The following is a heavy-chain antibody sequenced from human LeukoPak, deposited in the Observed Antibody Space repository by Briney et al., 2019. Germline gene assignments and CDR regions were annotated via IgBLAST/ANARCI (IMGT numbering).Heavy chain of an antibody. CDR2: IYYSGST. CDR1: GGSISSSSHY. J-gene: IGHJ4*02. D-gene: IGHD6-19*01. V-gene: IGHV4-39*01. CDR3: ARSAAVAGPFDY. Sequence: SETLSLTCTVSGGSISSSSHYWGWIRQPPGKGLEWIGSIYYSGSTYYNPSLKSRVTISVDTSKSQFSLKLSSVTAADTAVYYCARSAAVAGPFDYWSQGTLVTVSS.